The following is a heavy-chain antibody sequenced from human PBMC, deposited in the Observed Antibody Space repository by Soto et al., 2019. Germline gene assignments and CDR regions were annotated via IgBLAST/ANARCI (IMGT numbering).Heavy chain of an antibody. V-gene: IGHV1-18*01. CDR3: ARDLGYCSGGSCYGNWFDP. J-gene: IGHJ5*02. D-gene: IGHD2-15*01. CDR1: GYTFTSYG. CDR2: ISAYNGNT. Sequence: QVQLVQSGAEVKKPGASVKVSCKASGYTFTSYGISWVRQAPGQGLEWMGWISAYNGNTNYAQKLQGRVTMTTDTPRSTAYMELRSRRSDATAGYYCARDLGYCSGGSCYGNWFDPWGQGTVVTVSS.